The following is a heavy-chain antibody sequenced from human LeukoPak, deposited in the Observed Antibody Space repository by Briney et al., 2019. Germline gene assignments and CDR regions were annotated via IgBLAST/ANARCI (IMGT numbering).Heavy chain of an antibody. V-gene: IGHV3-33*01. D-gene: IGHD3-10*01. J-gene: IGHJ4*02. Sequence: GGSLRLSCAASGFTFSSYGMHWVRQAPGKGLEWVAVIWYDGSNKYYADSVKGRFTISRDNSKNTLYLQMNSLRAEDTAVYYCARAWGSGSYYHLWGQGTLVTVSS. CDR1: GFTFSSYG. CDR3: ARAWGSGSYYHL. CDR2: IWYDGSNK.